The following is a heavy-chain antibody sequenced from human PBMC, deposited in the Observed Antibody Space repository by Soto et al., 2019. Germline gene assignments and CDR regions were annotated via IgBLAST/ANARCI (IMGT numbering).Heavy chain of an antibody. D-gene: IGHD2-15*01. J-gene: IGHJ5*02. Sequence: EVQLVESGGGLVKPGGSLRLSCAASGFTFSSYSMNWVRQAPGKGLEWVSSISSSSSYIYYADSVKGRFTISRDNAKNSQYLQMNSLRAEDTAVYYCARGGYCSGGSCYQAWWFDPWGQGTLVTVSS. CDR2: ISSSSSYI. V-gene: IGHV3-21*01. CDR3: ARGGYCSGGSCYQAWWFDP. CDR1: GFTFSSYS.